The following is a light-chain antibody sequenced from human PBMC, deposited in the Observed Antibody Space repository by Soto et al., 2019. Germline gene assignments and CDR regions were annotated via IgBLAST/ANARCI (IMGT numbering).Light chain of an antibody. V-gene: IGKV1-8*01. J-gene: IGKJ2*01. Sequence: AIRMTQSPSSFSASTGDRVTITCRASQCISIYLAWYQQNPWKAPKLLIYAASTLQSWFPSRFSGSGSGTDFTLTISCLQSEDFATYYCQQYYSYPYTFGQGTK. CDR3: QQYYSYPYT. CDR2: AAS. CDR1: QCISIY.